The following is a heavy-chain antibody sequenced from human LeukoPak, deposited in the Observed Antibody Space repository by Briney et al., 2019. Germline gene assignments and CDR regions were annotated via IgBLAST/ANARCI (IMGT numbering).Heavy chain of an antibody. Sequence: PGASVKVSCKASGGTFSSYAISWVRQAPGQGLEWMGRIIPILGIANYAQKFQGRVTITADKSTSTAYMELSSLRSEDTAVYYCARDLSSTAISRRYFDLWGRGTLVTVSS. J-gene: IGHJ2*01. CDR3: ARDLSSTAISRRYFDL. CDR1: GGTFSSYA. CDR2: IIPILGIA. D-gene: IGHD2-2*01. V-gene: IGHV1-69*04.